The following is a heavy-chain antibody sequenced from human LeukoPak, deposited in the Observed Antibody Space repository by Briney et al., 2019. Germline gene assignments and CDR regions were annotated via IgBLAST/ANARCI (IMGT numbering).Heavy chain of an antibody. CDR3: ARMAAAAYYYYYMDV. CDR1: GFTVSINS. J-gene: IGHJ6*03. V-gene: IGHV3-74*01. CDR2: INSDGSST. Sequence: GGSLRLSCTVSGFTVSINSMHWVRQAPGKGLVWVSRINSDGSSTSYADSVKGRFTISRDNAKNTLYLQMNSLRAEDTAVYYCARMAAAAYYYYYMDVWGKGTTVTVSS. D-gene: IGHD6-13*01.